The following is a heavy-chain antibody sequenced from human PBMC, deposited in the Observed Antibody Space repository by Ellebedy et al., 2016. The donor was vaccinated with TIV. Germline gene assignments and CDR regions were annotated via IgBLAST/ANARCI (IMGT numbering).Heavy chain of an antibody. CDR1: GFTFTSYA. J-gene: IGHJ4*02. CDR3: ARDLKKRAAAGTELDY. D-gene: IGHD6-13*01. CDR2: VSYDGSNK. V-gene: IGHV3-30-3*01. Sequence: GESLKISCAASGFTFTSYAIHWVRQAPGKGLEWVAIVSYDGSNKYYAASVKGRFTISRENSKNTLYLQMNSLRAEDTDVYYCARDLKKRAAAGTELDYWGQGTLVTVSS.